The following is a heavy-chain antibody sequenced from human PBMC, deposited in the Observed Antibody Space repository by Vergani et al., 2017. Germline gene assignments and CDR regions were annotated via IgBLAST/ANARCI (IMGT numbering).Heavy chain of an antibody. CDR1: GFTSSYYG. CDR3: ATKSCGTPGCQIGYFRE. D-gene: IGHD1-1*01. V-gene: IGHV3-30*03. J-gene: IGHJ1*01. CDR2: ISYDGTQK. Sequence: QVHLVESGGGVVQPGRSLRLSCVVSGFTSSYYGMHWVRQAPGKGLELVAVISYDGTQKYYADSVTGRFTIYRDNSKSTLYLQMNSLRTEDTAVYYCATKSCGTPGCQIGYFREWGQGTLVTVSS.